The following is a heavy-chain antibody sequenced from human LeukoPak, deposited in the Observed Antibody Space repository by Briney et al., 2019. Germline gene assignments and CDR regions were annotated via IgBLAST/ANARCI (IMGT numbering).Heavy chain of an antibody. Sequence: PGGSLRLSCAASGFTFSSYWMHRVRQAPGKGLVWVSRINGNGSSTDYADSVKGRFTISRDNAKNTLYVQMNSLRAEDTAVYYCARLSYRPESSIAARPYDYWGQGTLVTVSS. CDR2: INGNGSST. CDR3: ARLSYRPESSIAARPYDY. D-gene: IGHD6-6*01. CDR1: GFTFSSYW. J-gene: IGHJ4*02. V-gene: IGHV3-74*01.